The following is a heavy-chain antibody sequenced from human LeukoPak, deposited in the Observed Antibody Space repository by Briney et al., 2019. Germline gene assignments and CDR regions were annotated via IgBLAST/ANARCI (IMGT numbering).Heavy chain of an antibody. J-gene: IGHJ6*03. Sequence: ASVKVSCKASGYTFNDYGISWVRQAPGQGLEWMGWISTFNGNAKHAQNFQGRVTMTTDTSTSTAHMELKSLRSDDTAVYYCARGRYCSGGNCWAIYYYYMDVWGKGTTVTVSS. CDR3: ARGRYCSGGNCWAIYYYYMDV. CDR2: ISTFNGNA. CDR1: GYTFNDYG. V-gene: IGHV1-18*01. D-gene: IGHD2-15*01.